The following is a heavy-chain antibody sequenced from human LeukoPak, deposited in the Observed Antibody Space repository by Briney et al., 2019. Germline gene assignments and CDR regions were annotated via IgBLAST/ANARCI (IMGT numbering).Heavy chain of an antibody. CDR2: IRGSGGSA. J-gene: IGHJ6*04. V-gene: IGHV3-23*01. CDR3: AKGIAVAGPGYYGMDV. D-gene: IGHD6-19*01. Sequence: GGSLRLSCAASGFTFSSYAMSWVRQAPGKGLEWVPAIRGSGGSAYYADSVKGRFTLSRYNSKNTLYLQMDSLRAEDTAVYYCAKGIAVAGPGYYGMDVWGKGTTVTVSS. CDR1: GFTFSSYA.